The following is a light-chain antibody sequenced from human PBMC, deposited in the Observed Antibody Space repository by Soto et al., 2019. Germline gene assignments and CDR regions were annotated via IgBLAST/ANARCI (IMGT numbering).Light chain of an antibody. J-gene: IGKJ1*01. Sequence: EIVLTQSPATLSLSPGERATLSCRASQSVSSYLAWYQQKPGQAPRLLIYDASNRATGIPARFSGSGSGTDFTLTISSLEPEDFAVYYCQQRSSFWTFGQGTKVDIK. CDR2: DAS. CDR1: QSVSSY. CDR3: QQRSSFWT. V-gene: IGKV3-11*01.